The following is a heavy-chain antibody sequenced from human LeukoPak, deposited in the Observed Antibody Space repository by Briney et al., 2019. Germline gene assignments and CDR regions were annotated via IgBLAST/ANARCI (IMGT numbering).Heavy chain of an antibody. CDR3: AATGTTTFFHYYYYMDV. CDR2: ISYDGSNK. D-gene: IGHD1-7*01. CDR1: GFTFSSYA. Sequence: GRSLRLSCAASGFTFSSYAMHWVRQAPGKGLEWVAVISYDGSNKYHADSVKGRFTISRDNSKNTLYLQMNSLRAEDTAVYYCAATGTTTFFHYYYYMDVWGKGTTVTVSS. J-gene: IGHJ6*03. V-gene: IGHV3-30*01.